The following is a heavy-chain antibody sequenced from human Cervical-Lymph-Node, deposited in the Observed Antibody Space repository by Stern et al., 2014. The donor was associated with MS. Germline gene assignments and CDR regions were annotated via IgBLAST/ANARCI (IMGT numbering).Heavy chain of an antibody. D-gene: IGHD3-3*01. V-gene: IGHV3-30*18. CDR3: AKRYSDFWSGYDDAFDI. Sequence: VQLLESGGGVVQPGRSLRLSCAASGFTFSSYGMHWVRQAPGKGLEWVALVSYDGDHEYYADSVKGRFTISRDNSKNTLYLQMNSLRPEDTAVYYCAKRYSDFWSGYDDAFDIWGQGTMVTVSS. J-gene: IGHJ3*02. CDR2: VSYDGDHE. CDR1: GFTFSSYG.